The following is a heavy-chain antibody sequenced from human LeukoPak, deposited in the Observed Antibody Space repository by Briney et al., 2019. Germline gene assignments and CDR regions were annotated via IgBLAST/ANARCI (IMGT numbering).Heavy chain of an antibody. CDR2: IYYSGST. J-gene: IGHJ1*01. V-gene: IGHV4-39*07. CDR1: GGSISSSSYY. Sequence: TSETLSLTCTVSGGSISSSSYYWGWIRQPPGKGLEWIGSIYYSGSTYYNPSLKSRVTISVDTSKNQFSLKLSSVTAADTAVYYCARVYSSGSRAFQHWGQGTLVTVSS. D-gene: IGHD6-19*01. CDR3: ARVYSSGSRAFQH.